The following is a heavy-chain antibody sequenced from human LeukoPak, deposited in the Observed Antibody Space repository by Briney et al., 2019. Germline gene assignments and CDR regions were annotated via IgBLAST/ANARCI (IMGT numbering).Heavy chain of an antibody. D-gene: IGHD2-2*03. CDR1: GGSFSGYY. Sequence: PSETLSLTCAVYGGSFSGYYWSWIRQPPGKGLEWIGEINHNGSTNYNPSLKSRVTISVDTSKNQFSLKLSSVTAADTAVYYCASLGYCSSTSCYEVDYWGQGTLVTVSS. CDR2: INHNGST. J-gene: IGHJ4*02. CDR3: ASLGYCSSTSCYEVDY. V-gene: IGHV4-34*01.